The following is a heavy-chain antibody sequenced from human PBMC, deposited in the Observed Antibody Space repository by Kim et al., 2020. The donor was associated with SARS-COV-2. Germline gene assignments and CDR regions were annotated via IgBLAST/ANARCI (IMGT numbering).Heavy chain of an antibody. V-gene: IGHV4-31*02. CDR3: ARDLDY. CDR2: YYSGIT. J-gene: IGHJ4*02. Sequence: YYSGITYYNPSLKSRVTISVDTSKNQFSLKLSSVTAADTAVYYCARDLDYWGQGTLVTVSS.